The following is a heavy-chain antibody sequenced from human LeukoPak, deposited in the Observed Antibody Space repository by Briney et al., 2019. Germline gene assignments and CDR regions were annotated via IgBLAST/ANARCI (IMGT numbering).Heavy chain of an antibody. V-gene: IGHV1-24*01. CDR2: FDPEDGET. D-gene: IGHD2-2*01. J-gene: IGHJ3*02. CDR1: GYTLTELS. CDR3: ARRYCSSTSCSDAFDI. Sequence: ASVTVSCTVSGYTLTELSMHWVRQAPGKGLEWMGGFDPEDGETIYAQKFQGRVTMTEDTSTDTAYMELSSLRSEDTAVYYCARRYCSSTSCSDAFDIWGQGTMVTVSS.